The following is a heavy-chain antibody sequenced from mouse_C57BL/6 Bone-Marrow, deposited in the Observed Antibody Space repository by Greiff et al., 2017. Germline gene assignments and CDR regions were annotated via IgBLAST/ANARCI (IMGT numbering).Heavy chain of an antibody. J-gene: IGHJ2*01. Sequence: EVLLVESGGGLVQPGGSLKLSCAASGFTFSDYYMYWVRQTPEKGLEWVAYLSNGGGSTYYPATVKGRFTIYRDKAKNTLYLQMSHLNSEDTAMYYCGRPFDYWGQGTTLTVSS. CDR3: GRPFDY. CDR1: GFTFSDYY. CDR2: LSNGGGST. V-gene: IGHV5-12*01.